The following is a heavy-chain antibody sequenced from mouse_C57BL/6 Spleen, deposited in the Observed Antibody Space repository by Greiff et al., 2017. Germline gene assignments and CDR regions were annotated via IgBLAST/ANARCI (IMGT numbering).Heavy chain of an antibody. CDR1: GYTFTSYW. CDR2: IHPNSGST. CDR3: ARGGATVEATPDY. D-gene: IGHD1-1*01. Sequence: VQLQQPGAELVKPGASVKLSCKASGYTFTSYWMHWVKQRPGQGLEWIGMIHPNSGSTNYNEKFKSKATLTVDKSSSTAYMQLSSLTSEDSAVYYCARGGATVEATPDYWGQGTTVTVSS. J-gene: IGHJ2*01. V-gene: IGHV1-64*01.